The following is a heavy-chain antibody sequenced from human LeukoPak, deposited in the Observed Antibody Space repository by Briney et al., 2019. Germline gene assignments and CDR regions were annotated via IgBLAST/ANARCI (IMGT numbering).Heavy chain of an antibody. CDR1: GFTLRSYT. D-gene: IGHD5-12*01. Sequence: PGGSLRLSCAASGFTLRSYTMNWVRQAPGKGLEWVSSIGISSNKIYYADSVKGRFIISRDNAKNSVYLQMNSLRAEDTAVYYCARDRGYGDPPSWFDPWGQGTQVTVSS. J-gene: IGHJ5*02. CDR3: ARDRGYGDPPSWFDP. CDR2: IGISSNKI. V-gene: IGHV3-21*01.